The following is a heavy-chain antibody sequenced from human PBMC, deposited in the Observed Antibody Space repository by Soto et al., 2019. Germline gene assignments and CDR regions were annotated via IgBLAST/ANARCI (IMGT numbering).Heavy chain of an antibody. Sequence: ASVKVSFKTSGYAFSNYGITWVRQAPGQPLEWLGWISLYSDGTNYAQKFQGRVSMTTDTSTTTAYMELRSLRSDDTAVYYCARVVPGAEAWFGPWGQGTLVTVSS. V-gene: IGHV1-18*01. CDR3: ARVVPGAEAWFGP. CDR2: ISLYSDGT. CDR1: GYAFSNYG. J-gene: IGHJ5*02. D-gene: IGHD2-2*01.